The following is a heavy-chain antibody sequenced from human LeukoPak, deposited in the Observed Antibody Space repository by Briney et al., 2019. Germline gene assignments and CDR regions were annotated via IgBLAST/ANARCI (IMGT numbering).Heavy chain of an antibody. CDR1: EFTFSSYF. V-gene: IGHV3-48*01. D-gene: IGHD3-22*01. CDR3: ARRGYYDSSGYFQFDY. Sequence: GSLRLSCAASEFTFSSYFMNWVRQAPGKGLEWVSYISSSSRTIYYADSVKGRFTISRDNAKNSLYLQMNSPRAEDTAVYYCARRGYYDSSGYFQFDYWGQGTLVTVSS. J-gene: IGHJ4*02. CDR2: ISSSSRTI.